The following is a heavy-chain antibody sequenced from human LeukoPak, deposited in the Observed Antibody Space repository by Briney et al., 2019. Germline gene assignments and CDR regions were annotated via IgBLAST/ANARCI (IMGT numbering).Heavy chain of an antibody. CDR3: ARCTASCYANAFDV. D-gene: IGHD2-2*01. V-gene: IGHV3-23*01. J-gene: IGHJ3*01. Sequence: QPGGSLRLSCEPSGFTFTTNAISSFGQAPGKGRNWVSAINGDGDATEYADSVKGRFTISRDNSKNTLFLQMNSLRPEDTAVYYCARCTASCYANAFDVWGQGTLLTVSS. CDR1: GFTFTTNA. CDR2: INGDGDAT.